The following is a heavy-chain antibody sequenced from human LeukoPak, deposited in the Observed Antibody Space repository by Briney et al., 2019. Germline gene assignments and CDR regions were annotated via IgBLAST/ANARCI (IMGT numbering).Heavy chain of an antibody. CDR2: TRNQANSYTT. Sequence: PGGSLRLSCAASGFTFSDHYMDWVRQAPGKGLEWVGRTRNQANSYTTEYAASVKGRFTISRNDSKNSLYLQMNSLKTEDTAVYYCARVGITYYYDSSGSYHGRFRGVLDVWGQGTTVTVSS. CDR1: GFTFSDHY. CDR3: ARVGITYYYDSSGSYHGRFRGVLDV. V-gene: IGHV3-72*01. J-gene: IGHJ6*02. D-gene: IGHD3-22*01.